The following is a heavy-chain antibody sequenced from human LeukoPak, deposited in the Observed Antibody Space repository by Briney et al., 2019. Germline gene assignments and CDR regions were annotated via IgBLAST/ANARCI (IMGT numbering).Heavy chain of an antibody. D-gene: IGHD2-2*01. CDR2: FDPEDGET. Sequence: PRASVTVSCKVSGYTLTELSMHWVRQAPGKGLEWMGTFDPEDGETIYAQKFQGRVTMTEDTSTDTAYMELSSLRSEDTAVYYCATAHCTSTSCYLTSAPDYWGQGTLVTVSS. CDR1: GYTLTELS. J-gene: IGHJ4*02. CDR3: ATAHCTSTSCYLTSAPDY. V-gene: IGHV1-24*01.